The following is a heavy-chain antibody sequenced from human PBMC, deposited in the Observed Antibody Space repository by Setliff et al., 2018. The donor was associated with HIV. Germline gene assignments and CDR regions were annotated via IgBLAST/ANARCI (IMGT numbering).Heavy chain of an antibody. J-gene: IGHJ5*02. CDR3: ARTSIRSGWGRNNWFDP. CDR2: IYLSGST. D-gene: IGHD6-19*01. V-gene: IGHV4-30-4*08. CDR1: GGSISSGDYY. Sequence: PSETLSLTCTVSGGSISSGDYYWSWIRQPPGKGLEWIGYIYLSGSTYYNPSLKSRVTISLDTSKNQFSLKLSSVTAADTAVYYCARTSIRSGWGRNNWFDPWGQGTLVTVSS.